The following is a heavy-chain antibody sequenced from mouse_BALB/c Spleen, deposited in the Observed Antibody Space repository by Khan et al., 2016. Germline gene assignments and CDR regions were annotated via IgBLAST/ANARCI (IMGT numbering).Heavy chain of an antibody. V-gene: IGHV9-3*02. CDR1: EYTFTNYG. CDR2: INTNTGEP. J-gene: IGHJ4*01. CDR3: ARTGDYPYYAMDY. D-gene: IGHD2-13*01. Sequence: QIQLVQSGPELKKPGETVKISCKASEYTFTNYGMNWVKQAPGKGLKWMGWINTNTGEPTYAEEFKGRFAFSLEAPASTAYLQINNLKNEDASTYFCARTGDYPYYAMDYWGQGTSVTVSS.